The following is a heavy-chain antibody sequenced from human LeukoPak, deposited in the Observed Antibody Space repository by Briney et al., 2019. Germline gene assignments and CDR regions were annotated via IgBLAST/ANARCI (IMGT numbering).Heavy chain of an antibody. CDR1: GVSISSSNSY. D-gene: IGHD3/OR15-3a*01. Sequence: PPETLSLTCTVSGVSISSSNSYWGWIRQPPGKGLEWIGSIYYSGNTYYNAPLKSQVSISIDTSKNQFSLRLTSVTAADTAVYYCARQTGSGLFILPGGQGTLVTVSS. CDR2: IYYSGNT. CDR3: ARQTGSGLFILP. J-gene: IGHJ4*02. V-gene: IGHV4-39*01.